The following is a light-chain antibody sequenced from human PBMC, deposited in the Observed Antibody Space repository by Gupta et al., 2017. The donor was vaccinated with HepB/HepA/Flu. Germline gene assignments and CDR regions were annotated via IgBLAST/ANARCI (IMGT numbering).Light chain of an antibody. CDR2: DVT. V-gene: IGLV2-14*01. Sequence: QSALPQPASVSGSPGQSITISCTATSSDVGDYNYVSGYQQHPGKAPKLLSYDVTNRPSGVSNRFSGSKAGNTASLTISGLQAEDEADYDCSSFTYTSTLVVFGGGTKVTVL. CDR1: SSDVGDYNY. CDR3: SSFTYTSTLVV. J-gene: IGLJ2*01.